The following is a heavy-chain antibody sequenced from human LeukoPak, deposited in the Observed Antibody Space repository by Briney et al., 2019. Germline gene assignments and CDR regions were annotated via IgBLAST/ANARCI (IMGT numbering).Heavy chain of an antibody. D-gene: IGHD3-22*01. CDR1: GGSISSGGYS. CDR2: IYYSGST. Sequence: SETLSLTCAVSGGSISSGGYSWSWIRQPPGKGLEWIGYIYYSGSTYYNPSLKSRVTISVDTSKNQFSLKLSSVTAADTAVYYCAREVVEYYDSSGGDAFDIWGQGTMVTVSS. CDR3: AREVVEYYDSSGGDAFDI. J-gene: IGHJ3*02. V-gene: IGHV4-30-4*07.